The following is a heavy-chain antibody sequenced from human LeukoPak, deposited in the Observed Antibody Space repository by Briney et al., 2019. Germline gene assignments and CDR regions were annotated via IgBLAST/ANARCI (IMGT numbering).Heavy chain of an antibody. CDR2: IKEDGSEK. V-gene: IGHV3-7*01. Sequence: GGSLRLSCVVSGFTFNRAWMSWVRQAPGKGLEWVANIKEDGSEKYYVDSVTGRFTISRDIAKNSLYLQMNSLRAEDTAVYYCTRNQDWGQGTLVTVSS. J-gene: IGHJ4*02. CDR1: GFTFNRAW. CDR3: TRNQD.